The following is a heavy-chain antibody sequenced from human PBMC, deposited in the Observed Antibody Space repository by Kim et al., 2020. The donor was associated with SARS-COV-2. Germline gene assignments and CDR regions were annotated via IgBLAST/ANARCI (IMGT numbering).Heavy chain of an antibody. CDR3: ARDGRAGYNWFDP. D-gene: IGHD2-15*01. J-gene: IGHJ5*02. Sequence: YYTPSLKGRLTRSPDTSQNRFSLKMTSVTAADTAVYFCARDGRAGYNWFDPWGQGTLVTVSS. V-gene: IGHV4-31*02.